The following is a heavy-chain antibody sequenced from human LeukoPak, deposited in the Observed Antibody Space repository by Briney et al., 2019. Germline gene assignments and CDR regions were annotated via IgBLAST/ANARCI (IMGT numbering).Heavy chain of an antibody. CDR2: IYPADSDI. CDR3: VRVLWTWALNYYYGMDV. D-gene: IGHD2-21*01. CDR1: GYSFTSYW. Sequence: GESLKISCKGSGYSFTSYWIGWVRQMPGKGLEWMGIIYPADSDIRYSPSFQGQVTISADRSTSTAYLQWSSLKASDSAMYYCVRVLWTWALNYYYGMDVWGQGTTVTVSS. V-gene: IGHV5-51*01. J-gene: IGHJ6*02.